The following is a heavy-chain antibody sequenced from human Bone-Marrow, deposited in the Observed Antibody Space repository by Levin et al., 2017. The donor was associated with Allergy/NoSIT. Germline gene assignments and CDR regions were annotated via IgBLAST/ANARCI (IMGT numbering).Heavy chain of an antibody. CDR3: ARVMAGGYFSATHDYYFDY. J-gene: IGHJ4*02. Sequence: GESLKISCAASGFTFSSYSMNWVRQAPGKGLEWVSSISSSSSYIYYADSVKGRFTISRDNAKNSLYLQMNSLRAEDTAVYYCARVMAGGYFSATHDYYFDYWGQGTLVTVSS. V-gene: IGHV3-21*01. CDR1: GFTFSSYS. CDR2: ISSSSSYI. D-gene: IGHD5-12*01.